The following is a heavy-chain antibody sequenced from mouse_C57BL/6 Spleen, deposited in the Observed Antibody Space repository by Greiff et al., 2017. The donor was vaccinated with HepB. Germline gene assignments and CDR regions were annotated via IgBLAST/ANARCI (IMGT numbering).Heavy chain of an antibody. V-gene: IGHV1-69*01. J-gene: IGHJ1*03. CDR3: ARVYYGNNVYFDV. Sequence: QVQLQQSGAELVMPGASVKLSCKASGYTFTSYWMHWVKQRPGQGLEWIGEIDPSDSYTNYNQKFKGKSTLTVDKSSSTAYMQLSSLTSEDSAVYYCARVYYGNNVYFDVWGTGTTVTVSS. CDR1: GYTFTSYW. D-gene: IGHD2-1*01. CDR2: IDPSDSYT.